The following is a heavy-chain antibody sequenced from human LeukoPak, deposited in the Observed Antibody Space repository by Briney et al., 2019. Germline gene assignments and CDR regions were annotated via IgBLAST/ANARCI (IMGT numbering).Heavy chain of an antibody. Sequence: TGGSLRLSCTASGFTFSSYSMSWVRQAPGKGLELVANIKQDGSEKYYVDSVKGRFTISRDNAKNSLYLQLNSLRAEDTAVYYCARHRFGSGILTDYWGQGTLVTVSS. CDR1: GFTFSSYS. CDR2: IKQDGSEK. D-gene: IGHD3-10*01. V-gene: IGHV3-7*01. CDR3: ARHRFGSGILTDY. J-gene: IGHJ4*02.